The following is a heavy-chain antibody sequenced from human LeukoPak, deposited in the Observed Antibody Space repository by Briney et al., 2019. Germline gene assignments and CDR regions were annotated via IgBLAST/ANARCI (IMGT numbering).Heavy chain of an antibody. Sequence: SETLSLTCAVYGGSFSGYYWSWIRQPPGKGLEWIGEINHSGSTNYNPSLKSRVTISVDTSKNQFSLKLSSVTAADTAAYYCARQGDSSGYYRPYFDYWGQGTLVTVSS. V-gene: IGHV4-34*01. CDR2: INHSGST. J-gene: IGHJ4*02. D-gene: IGHD3-22*01. CDR1: GGSFSGYY. CDR3: ARQGDSSGYYRPYFDY.